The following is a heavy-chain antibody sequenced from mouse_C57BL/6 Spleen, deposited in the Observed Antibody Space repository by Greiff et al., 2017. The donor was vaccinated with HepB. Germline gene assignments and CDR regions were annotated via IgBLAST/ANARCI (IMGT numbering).Heavy chain of an antibody. D-gene: IGHD2-4*01. V-gene: IGHV1-64*01. CDR3: ARAGGYYDYDGYAMDY. Sequence: VQLQQPGAELVKPGASVKLSCKASGYTFTSYWMHWVKQRPGQGLEWIGMIHPNSGSTNYNEKFKSKATLTVDKSSSTAYMQLSSLTSEDSAVYYCARAGGYYDYDGYAMDYWGQGTSVTVSS. CDR1: GYTFTSYW. J-gene: IGHJ4*01. CDR2: IHPNSGST.